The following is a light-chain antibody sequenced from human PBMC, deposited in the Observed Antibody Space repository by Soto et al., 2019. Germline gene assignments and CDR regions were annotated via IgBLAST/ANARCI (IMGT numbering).Light chain of an antibody. V-gene: IGLV1-47*01. CDR1: SSNIEKNY. CDR2: SNN. CDR3: VAWDDSLSGRV. Sequence: QSVLTQTPSASGTPGQRVTISCSGSSSNIEKNYVYWYQHLPGTAPELLIYSNNLRPSGVPDRFSGSKSGTSASLAISGLRSEDEGDYYCVAWDDSLSGRVFGGGTKLTVL. J-gene: IGLJ3*02.